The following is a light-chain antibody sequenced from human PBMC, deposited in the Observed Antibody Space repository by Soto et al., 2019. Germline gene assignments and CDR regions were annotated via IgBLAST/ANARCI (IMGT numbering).Light chain of an antibody. Sequence: QPVLTQPPSASETPGQGVTISCSGSSSNIGTNYVYWYQQLPGTAPKLLIYKNTQRPSGVPDRFSGSKSGTSASLAISGLQSEDEADYYCAVWDDSLNGRVFGGGTKVTVL. CDR1: SSNIGTNY. J-gene: IGLJ3*02. CDR2: KNT. V-gene: IGLV1-47*01. CDR3: AVWDDSLNGRV.